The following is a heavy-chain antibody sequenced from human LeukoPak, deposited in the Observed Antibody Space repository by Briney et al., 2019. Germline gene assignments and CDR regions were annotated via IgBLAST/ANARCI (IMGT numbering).Heavy chain of an antibody. CDR3: ASGVTYDFWSGFDAFDI. Sequence: ASVKVSCKASGYTFTGYYMHWVRKAPGQGLEWMGWINPNSGGTNYAQKFQGRVTMTRDTSISTAYMELSRLRSDATAVYYCASGVTYDFWSGFDAFDIWGQGTMVTVSS. D-gene: IGHD3-3*01. CDR1: GYTFTGYY. V-gene: IGHV1-2*02. CDR2: INPNSGGT. J-gene: IGHJ3*02.